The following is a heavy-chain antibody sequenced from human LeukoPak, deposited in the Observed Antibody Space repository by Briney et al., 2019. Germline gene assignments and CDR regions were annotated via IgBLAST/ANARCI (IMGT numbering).Heavy chain of an antibody. CDR2: IYTSGST. CDR1: VGFIISYY. Sequence: SETLSLTCTVSVGFIISYYWSWIGQPAGRGLEGMGRIYTSGSTNYNPSLKSRVTMSVDTSKNQFSLKLSSVTAADTAVYYCASLSSSWSTDYWGQGTLVTVSS. J-gene: IGHJ4*02. CDR3: ASLSSSWSTDY. D-gene: IGHD6-13*01. V-gene: IGHV4-4*07.